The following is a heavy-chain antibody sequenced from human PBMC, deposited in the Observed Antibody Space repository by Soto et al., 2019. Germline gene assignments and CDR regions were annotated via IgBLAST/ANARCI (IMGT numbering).Heavy chain of an antibody. CDR1: GGTFSSYA. CDR3: ARSQGSSTSLEIYYYYYYGMDV. V-gene: IGHV1-69*01. Sequence: QVQLVQSGAEVKKPGSSVKVSCKASGGTFSSYAISWVRQAPGQGLEWVGGIIPISGTANYAQKFQGRVTITADESTSTAYMELSSLRSEDTAVYYWARSQGSSTSLEIYYYYYYGMDVWGQGTTVTVS. D-gene: IGHD2-2*01. CDR2: IIPISGTA. J-gene: IGHJ6*02.